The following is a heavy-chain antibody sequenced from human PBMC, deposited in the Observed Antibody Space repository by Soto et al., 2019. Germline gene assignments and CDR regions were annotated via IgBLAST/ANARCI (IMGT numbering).Heavy chain of an antibody. D-gene: IGHD2-2*01. V-gene: IGHV3-48*03. Sequence: TGGSLRLSCAASGFTFSSYEMDWVRQAPGKGLEWVSYISSSGSTIYYADSVKGRFTISRDNAKNSLYLQMNSLRAEDTAVYYCARDGEYQLLSPGYFDYWGQGTLVTVSS. CDR2: ISSSGSTI. CDR3: ARDGEYQLLSPGYFDY. CDR1: GFTFSSYE. J-gene: IGHJ4*02.